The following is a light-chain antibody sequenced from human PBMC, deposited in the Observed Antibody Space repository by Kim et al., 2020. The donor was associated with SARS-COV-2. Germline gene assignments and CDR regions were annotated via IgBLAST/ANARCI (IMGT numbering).Light chain of an antibody. CDR1: SGDVGRFNY. CDR3: SSFAGNHQWL. Sequence: QSALTQPPSASGSPGQSVTISCAGSSGDVGRFNYVSWYQQYPGMVPKLLLYEVNKRPSGVPDRFSGSKSGTTASLTVSGLHPDDEGIYFCSSFAGNHQWLFGGGTQLTVL. V-gene: IGLV2-8*01. CDR2: EVN. J-gene: IGLJ3*02.